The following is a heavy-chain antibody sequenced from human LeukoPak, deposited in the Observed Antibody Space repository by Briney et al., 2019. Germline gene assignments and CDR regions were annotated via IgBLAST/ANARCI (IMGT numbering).Heavy chain of an antibody. D-gene: IGHD2-15*01. V-gene: IGHV4-39*01. Sequence: SETLSLTCTVSGGSISSSSYYWGWIRQPPGKGLEWIGSIYYSGSTYYNPSLKSRVTISVDTSKNQFSLKLSSVTAADTAVYYCARIYCSGGSCYSPEWFDPWGQGTLVTDSS. CDR1: GGSISSSSYY. J-gene: IGHJ5*02. CDR3: ARIYCSGGSCYSPEWFDP. CDR2: IYYSGST.